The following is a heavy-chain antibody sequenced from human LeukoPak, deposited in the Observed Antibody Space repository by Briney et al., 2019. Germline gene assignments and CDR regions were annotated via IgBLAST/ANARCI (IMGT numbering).Heavy chain of an antibody. CDR1: GFTFSSYS. D-gene: IGHD4-17*01. CDR2: ISSSSSYI. J-gene: IGHJ4*02. CDR3: ARDYDYGDYVVDY. V-gene: IGHV3-21*01. Sequence: GGSLRLSCAASGFTFSSYSMNWVRQAPGKGLEWVSSISSSSSYIYYADSVKGRFTISRDNAKNSLYLQMNSLRAEDTAVYYCARDYDYGDYVVDYWGQGTLVTVSS.